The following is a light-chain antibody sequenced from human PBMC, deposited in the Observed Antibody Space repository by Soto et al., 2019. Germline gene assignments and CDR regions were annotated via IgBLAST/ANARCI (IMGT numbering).Light chain of an antibody. CDR2: AAS. Sequence: DIQMTQSPPSLSASVGARVTITCRASQSISSYLNWYQQKPGKAPKLLIYAASSLQSGVPSRFSGSGSVTAFTLTISILQPEDFATYDCQQSYSTPGTFGPGTKVDIK. J-gene: IGKJ3*01. CDR3: QQSYSTPGT. V-gene: IGKV1-39*01. CDR1: QSISSY.